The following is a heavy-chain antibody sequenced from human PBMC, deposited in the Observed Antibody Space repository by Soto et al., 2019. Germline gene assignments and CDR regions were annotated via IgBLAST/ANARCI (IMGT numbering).Heavy chain of an antibody. CDR2: ISGPASTT. V-gene: IGHV3-23*01. Sequence: GGSLRLSCSASGFSFSSYALSWVRQAPGKGLEWVSLISGPASTTYYADSVKGRFTISRDNSKNTMSLQMNSLRAEDTAIYYCARGFYAGKSNWFESWGPGTLVTVSS. D-gene: IGHD3-10*01. CDR3: ARGFYAGKSNWFES. J-gene: IGHJ5*01. CDR1: GFSFSSYA.